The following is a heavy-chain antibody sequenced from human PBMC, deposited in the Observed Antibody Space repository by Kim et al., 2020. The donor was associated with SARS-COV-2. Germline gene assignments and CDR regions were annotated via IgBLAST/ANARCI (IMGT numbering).Heavy chain of an antibody. D-gene: IGHD2-2*01. CDR2: IIPIFGTA. CDR1: GGTFSSYA. Sequence: SVKVSCKASGGTFSSYAISWVRQAPGQGLEWMGGIIPIFGTANYAQKFQGRVTITADESTSTAYMELSSLRSEDTAVYYCERGLGYCSSTSCHDAFDIWGQGTMVTVSS. J-gene: IGHJ3*02. V-gene: IGHV1-69*13. CDR3: ERGLGYCSSTSCHDAFDI.